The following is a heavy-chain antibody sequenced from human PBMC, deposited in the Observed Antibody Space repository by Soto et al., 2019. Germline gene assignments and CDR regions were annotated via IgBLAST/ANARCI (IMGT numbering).Heavy chain of an antibody. CDR1: GFTFISYG. Sequence: SLRLSCAASGFTFISYGMHCFLQSPVKGLEWVAVIWYDGSNKYYADSVKGRFTISRDNSKNTLYLQMNSLRAEDTAVYYCARDAPSPIVGATTDYWGQGTLVTVSS. J-gene: IGHJ4*02. D-gene: IGHD1-26*01. V-gene: IGHV3-33*01. CDR2: IWYDGSNK. CDR3: ARDAPSPIVGATTDY.